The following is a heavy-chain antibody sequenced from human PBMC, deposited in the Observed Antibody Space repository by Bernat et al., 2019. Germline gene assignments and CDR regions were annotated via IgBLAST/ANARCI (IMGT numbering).Heavy chain of an antibody. CDR3: AKAGLDLVVPSYYYYYMDV. CDR1: ELPLRPFT. J-gene: IGHJ6*03. D-gene: IGHD2-2*01. CDR2: ISFSGGGP. Sequence: EVQLLESGGGLVQPGGPRHPPFQAPELPLRPFTLGWARRPPGTGLPWLPVISFSGGGPYNADPVRARFTISRDNPKNTLYLQMNSLRAEDTAVYYCAKAGLDLVVPSYYYYYMDVWGKGTSVTVSS. V-gene: IGHV3-23*01.